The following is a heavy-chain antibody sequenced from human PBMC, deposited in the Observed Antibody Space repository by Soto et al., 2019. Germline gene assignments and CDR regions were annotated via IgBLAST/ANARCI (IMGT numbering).Heavy chain of an antibody. V-gene: IGHV3-11*01. CDR1: GFTFSDYY. Sequence: PGGSLRLSCAASGFTFSDYYMSWIRQAPGKGLEWVSYISGSGTTVYYADSVKGRFTISRDNAKNSLYLQMNSLRAEDTAVYYCASSPQSSGWYVVYWGQGTPVTVSS. CDR2: ISGSGTTV. D-gene: IGHD6-19*01. J-gene: IGHJ4*02. CDR3: ASSPQSSGWYVVY.